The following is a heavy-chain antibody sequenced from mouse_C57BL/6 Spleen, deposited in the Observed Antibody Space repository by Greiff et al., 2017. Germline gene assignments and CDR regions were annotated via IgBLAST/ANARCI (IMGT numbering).Heavy chain of an antibody. D-gene: IGHD1-1*01. CDR2: ISGGGGNT. V-gene: IGHV5-9*01. J-gene: IGHJ1*03. CDR3: ARQRTVGYFDV. CDR1: GFTFSSYT. Sequence: DVKLVESGGGLVKPGGSLKLSCAASGFTFSSYTMSWVRQTPEKRLEWVATISGGGGNTYYPDSVKGRFTISRDNAKNTLYLQMSSLRSEDTALYDCARQRTVGYFDVWGTGTTVTVSS.